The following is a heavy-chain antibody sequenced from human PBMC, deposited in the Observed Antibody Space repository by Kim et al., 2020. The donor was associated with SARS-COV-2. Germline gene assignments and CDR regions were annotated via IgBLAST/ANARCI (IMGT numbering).Heavy chain of an antibody. J-gene: IGHJ5*02. CDR1: GFTFTTYT. Sequence: GGSLRLSCVASGFTFTTYTMNWVRQAPGKGLEWVSGISGGGGSTYYADSVKGRFTISRDSSKNTLYLQMSRLRVEDTAVYYCAKELRVSTKTTCGGFFDTWGQGTLVTVSS. D-gene: IGHD4-17*01. CDR2: ISGGGGST. CDR3: AKELRVSTKTTCGGFFDT. V-gene: IGHV3-23*01.